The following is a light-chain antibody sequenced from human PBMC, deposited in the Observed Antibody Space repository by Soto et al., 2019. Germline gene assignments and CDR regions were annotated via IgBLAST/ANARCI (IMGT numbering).Light chain of an antibody. J-gene: IGKJ2*01. CDR2: AAS. CDR3: QQSYSTPRLYT. CDR1: QSISSY. V-gene: IGKV1-39*01. Sequence: DIQMTQSPSSLSASVGDRVTITCRASQSISSYLNWYQQKPGKAPKLLIYAASSLQSGVPSRFSGSGSGTDFTLTISSLQPEDFATDYCQQSYSTPRLYTFGQGTKLEIK.